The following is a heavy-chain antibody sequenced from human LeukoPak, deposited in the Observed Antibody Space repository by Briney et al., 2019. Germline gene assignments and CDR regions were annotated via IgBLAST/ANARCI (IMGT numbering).Heavy chain of an antibody. Sequence: SETLSLTCTVSGDSISSYYWSWIRQPPGKGLEWIAFIHYTGNTNCNPSLKIRVSISLDTSKNQFSLHLNSVTPEDTAVYYCARNYRPDFDFWGQGTLVTVSS. CDR2: IHYTGNT. D-gene: IGHD1-7*01. CDR3: ARNYRPDFDF. V-gene: IGHV4-59*12. CDR1: GDSISSYY. J-gene: IGHJ4*02.